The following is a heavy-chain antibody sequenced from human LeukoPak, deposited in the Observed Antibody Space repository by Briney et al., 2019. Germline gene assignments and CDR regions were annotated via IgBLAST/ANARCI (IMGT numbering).Heavy chain of an antibody. J-gene: IGHJ3*01. V-gene: IGHV3-23*01. CDR2: ISRSGLRT. CDR1: GFILITYT. Sequence: GWSLTLSCLASGFILITYTVSWVRQAPGKRLEWVWAISRSGLRTYYAESGEGRYTISRDHSENTLYLQLNSQRAEDTAVYYCAKGGDSFDSRGYHFASAFNLGGQGTMDTVSS. D-gene: IGHD3-22*01. CDR3: AKGGDSFDSRGYHFASAFNL.